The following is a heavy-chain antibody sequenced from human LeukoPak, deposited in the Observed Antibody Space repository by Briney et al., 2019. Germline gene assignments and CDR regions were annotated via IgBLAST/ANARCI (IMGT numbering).Heavy chain of an antibody. CDR1: GFTFSSYS. CDR2: ISSRSSTI. D-gene: IGHD5-12*01. Sequence: PGWSLRLSCAASGFTFSSYSMNWVRPAPGKGLEWVSYISSRSSTIYYADSVKGRFTISRDNAKNSLYLQTNSLRDEDTAVYYCARAGPFSGYDLSYYYYGMDVWGQGTTVTVSS. V-gene: IGHV3-48*02. CDR3: ARAGPFSGYDLSYYYYGMDV. J-gene: IGHJ6*02.